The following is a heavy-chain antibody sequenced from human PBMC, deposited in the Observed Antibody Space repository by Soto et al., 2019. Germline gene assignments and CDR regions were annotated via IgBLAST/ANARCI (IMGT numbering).Heavy chain of an antibody. CDR2: ISAYNGNT. Sequence: ASVKVSCKASGYTFTSYGISWVRQAPGQGLEWVGWISAYNGNTNYAQKLQGRVTITTDTSTSTAYMELRSLRSDDTAVYYCARVPMSGYSYGVSFDYWGQGTLVTVSS. CDR1: GYTFTSYG. V-gene: IGHV1-18*01. J-gene: IGHJ4*02. D-gene: IGHD5-18*01. CDR3: ARVPMSGYSYGVSFDY.